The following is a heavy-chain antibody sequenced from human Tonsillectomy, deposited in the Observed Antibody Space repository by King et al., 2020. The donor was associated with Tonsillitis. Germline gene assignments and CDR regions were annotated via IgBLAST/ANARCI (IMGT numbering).Heavy chain of an antibody. CDR3: VKDRGLLRYFDWLSLDY. D-gene: IGHD3-9*01. J-gene: IGHJ4*02. CDR2: ISSNGGST. V-gene: IGHV3-64D*06. Sequence: DVQLVESGGGLVQPGGSLRLSCSASGFTFSSYSMHWVRPAPGKGLEYVSAISSNGGSTYYADSVKGRFTISRANSKNTLYLQMSSLRVEETAVYYCVKDRGLLRYFDWLSLDYWGQGTLVTVSS. CDR1: GFTFSSYS.